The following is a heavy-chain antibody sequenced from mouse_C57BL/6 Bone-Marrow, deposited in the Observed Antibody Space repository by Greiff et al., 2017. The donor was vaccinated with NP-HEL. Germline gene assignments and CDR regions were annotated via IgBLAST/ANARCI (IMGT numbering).Heavy chain of an antibody. J-gene: IGHJ3*01. D-gene: IGHD2-2*01. CDR2: IDPSDSYT. Sequence: QVQLQQPGAELVRPGTSVKLSCKASGYTFTSYWMHWVKQRPGQGLEWIGVIDPSDSYTKYNQKFKGKATLTVDTSSSTAYMQLSSLTSEDSAVDYCARVSTMVKWVAYWGQGTLVTVSA. V-gene: IGHV1-59*01. CDR3: ARVSTMVKWVAY. CDR1: GYTFTSYW.